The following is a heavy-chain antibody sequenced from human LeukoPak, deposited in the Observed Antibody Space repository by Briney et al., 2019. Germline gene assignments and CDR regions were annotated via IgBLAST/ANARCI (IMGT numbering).Heavy chain of an antibody. J-gene: IGHJ4*02. CDR2: IKPDGTTK. V-gene: IGHV3-7*03. CDR3: ARDLNAAH. CDR1: GFPFSSYS. Sequence: GGSLRLSCAASGFPFSSYSMTWVRQAPGKGLEWVANIKPDGTTKFYVDSVKGRFTISRDNAKNSLYLQMNSLRVEDTAVYYCARDLNAAHWGQGTLVTVSS.